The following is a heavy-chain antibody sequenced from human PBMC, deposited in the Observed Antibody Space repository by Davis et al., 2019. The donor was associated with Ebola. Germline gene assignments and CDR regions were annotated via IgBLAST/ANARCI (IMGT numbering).Heavy chain of an antibody. CDR2: ISFDGTSE. D-gene: IGHD3-9*01. CDR3: TKDFDYENAY. CDR1: GFTFSYYG. Sequence: GESLKISCAASGFTFSYYGMHWVRQAPGKGLEWVAVISFDGTSESYAGSVKGRFTVSRDNSKNTLYLQMNSLRAEDTAVYYCTKDFDYENAYWGQGSLVTVSS. V-gene: IGHV3-30*18. J-gene: IGHJ4*02.